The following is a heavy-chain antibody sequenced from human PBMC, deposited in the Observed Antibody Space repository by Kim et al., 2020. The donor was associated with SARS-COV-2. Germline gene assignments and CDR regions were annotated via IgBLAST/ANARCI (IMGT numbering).Heavy chain of an antibody. CDR3: ARDPIHRDGYNT. J-gene: IGHJ4*02. CDR1: GDSISSSY. CDR2: IYNSGST. V-gene: IGHV4-59*01. Sequence: SQTLSLTCIVSGDSISSSYWSWIRQPPGKGPEWIGYIYNSGSTNYNPSLKSRVTISIDTSKNQFSLKLKSVTAADTAVYYCARDPIHRDGYNTWGQGTLV. D-gene: IGHD5-12*01.